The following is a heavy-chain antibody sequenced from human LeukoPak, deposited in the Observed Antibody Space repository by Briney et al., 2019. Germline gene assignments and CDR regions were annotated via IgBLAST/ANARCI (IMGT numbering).Heavy chain of an antibody. V-gene: IGHV4-59*01. CDR3: ARGALDTKTRFDY. J-gene: IGHJ4*02. D-gene: IGHD5-18*01. CDR2: IYYSGST. Sequence: PSETLSLTCTVSGGSISGYYWSWIRQPPGKGLEWIGYIYYSGSTKYNPSLKSRVTISVDASKNQFSLRLSSLTAADTAVYYCARGALDTKTRFDYWGQGTLDTVSS. CDR1: GGSISGYY.